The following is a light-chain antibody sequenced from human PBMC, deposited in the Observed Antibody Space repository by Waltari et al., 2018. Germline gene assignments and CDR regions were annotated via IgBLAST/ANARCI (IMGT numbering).Light chain of an antibody. Sequence: QSALPQPASVSGSPGQSITTSCPGTTSDLAGYNYVPWYQQHPGKAPKLILYDVSSRPSGVSNRFSGSKSGNTASLTISGLQAEDEADYYCCSFTSTSTWVFGGGTKLTVL. J-gene: IGLJ3*02. CDR3: CSFTSTSTWV. CDR1: TSDLAGYNY. V-gene: IGLV2-14*01. CDR2: DVS.